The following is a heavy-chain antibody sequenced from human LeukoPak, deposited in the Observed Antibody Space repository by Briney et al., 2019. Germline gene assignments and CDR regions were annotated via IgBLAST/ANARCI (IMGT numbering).Heavy chain of an antibody. D-gene: IGHD6-25*01. CDR2: IYGGGNT. V-gene: IGHV3-53*01. CDR3: ARGYSSGWPDF. CDR1: GFTVSSNY. Sequence: GGSLRLSCAASGFTVSSNYMNWVRQAPGKGLEWVSVIYGGGNTDYADSVRGRFTISRDNSKNTLYLQMNSLRAEDTALYFCARGYSSGWPDFWGQGTLVTVSS. J-gene: IGHJ4*02.